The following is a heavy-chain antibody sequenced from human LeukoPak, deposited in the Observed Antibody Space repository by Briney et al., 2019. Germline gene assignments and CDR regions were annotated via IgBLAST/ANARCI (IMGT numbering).Heavy chain of an antibody. Sequence: GGSLRLSCAASGFTFSNYGMSWVRQAPGKGLEWVSVIRGSGGGTYYADSVKGRFTISRDNSKNTLYLQMNSLRAEDTAVYYCARDSLRFLEWSPGAYWGQGTLVTVSS. CDR1: GFTFSNYG. V-gene: IGHV3-23*01. CDR2: IRGSGGGT. CDR3: ARDSLRFLEWSPGAY. D-gene: IGHD3-3*01. J-gene: IGHJ4*02.